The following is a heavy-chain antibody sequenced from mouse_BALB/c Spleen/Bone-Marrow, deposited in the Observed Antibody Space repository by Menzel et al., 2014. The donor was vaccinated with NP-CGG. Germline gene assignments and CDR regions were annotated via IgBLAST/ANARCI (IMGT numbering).Heavy chain of an antibody. CDR3: ASRVGRDYAFDY. CDR2: INPANGNT. CDR1: GFTINGNY. Sequence: VQLQQSGAELVKPGASVKLSCKASGFTINGNYMHWVKQRPEQGLEWIGRINPANGNTKYNPKFQGKATITVDKSSSTAYLQLSSLTSEDTAVYYCASRVGRDYAFDYWGQGTPVTVSS. J-gene: IGHJ4*01. V-gene: IGHV14-3*02. D-gene: IGHD4-1*01.